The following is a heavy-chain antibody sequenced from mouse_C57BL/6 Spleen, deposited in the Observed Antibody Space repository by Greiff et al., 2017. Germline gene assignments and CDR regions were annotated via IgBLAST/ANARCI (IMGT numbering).Heavy chain of an antibody. J-gene: IGHJ2*01. V-gene: IGHV14-1*01. CDR3: TRNLLWSRGYYCDY. CDR2: IDPEDGDT. Sequence: EVQLQQSGAELVRPGASVKLSCTASGFNITDYYMHWVKQRPEQGLEWIGRIDPEDGDTEYAPKFQGKATMTADTSSNTAYLQLSSLTSEDTAVYYCTRNLLWSRGYYCDYWGQGTTLTVSS. D-gene: IGHD2-1*01. CDR1: GFNITDYY.